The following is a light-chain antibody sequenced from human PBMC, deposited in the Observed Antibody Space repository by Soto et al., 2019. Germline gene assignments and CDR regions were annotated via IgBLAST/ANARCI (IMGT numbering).Light chain of an antibody. V-gene: IGKV1-13*02. Sequence: AIQLTQSPSSLSASVGDRVIITCRASQGVGRALAWYQQKPGKSPKLQIYDASILETGAPARFSGSGSGTDFTLTISTLQPEDFATYYCQQFNGDPSFGQGTRLDIK. CDR2: DAS. CDR3: QQFNGDPS. J-gene: IGKJ5*01. CDR1: QGVGRA.